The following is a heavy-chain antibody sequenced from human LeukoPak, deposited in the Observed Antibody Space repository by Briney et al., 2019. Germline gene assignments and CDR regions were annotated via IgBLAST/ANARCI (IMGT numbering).Heavy chain of an antibody. CDR3: ARDHPPSLQYYYGSLSRRGMDV. J-gene: IGHJ6*02. CDR1: GFTFSSYA. Sequence: GRSLRLSCAASGFTFSSYAMHWVRQAPGKGLEWVAVISYDGSNKYYADSVKGRFTISRDNSKNTLYLQMNSLRAEDTAVYYCARDHPPSLQYYYGSLSRRGMDVWGQGTTVTVSS. V-gene: IGHV3-30*04. D-gene: IGHD3-10*01. CDR2: ISYDGSNK.